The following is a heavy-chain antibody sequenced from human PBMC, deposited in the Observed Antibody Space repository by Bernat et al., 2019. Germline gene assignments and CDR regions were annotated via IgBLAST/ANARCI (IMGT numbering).Heavy chain of an antibody. Sequence: EVQLVESGGGLVKPGGSLRLSFAASEFPFSNAGISWVRQAPGRGRRGVGRIKGKTDVGTTDYAAPVKGRFTISRDDSKNTLYLQMNSLKTEDTAVYYCTTRGGYCSGGSCSHYYYYGMDVWGQGTTVTVSS. CDR1: EFPFSNAG. CDR3: TTRGGYCSGGSCSHYYYYGMDV. J-gene: IGHJ6*02. CDR2: IKGKTDVGTT. V-gene: IGHV3-15*01. D-gene: IGHD2-15*01.